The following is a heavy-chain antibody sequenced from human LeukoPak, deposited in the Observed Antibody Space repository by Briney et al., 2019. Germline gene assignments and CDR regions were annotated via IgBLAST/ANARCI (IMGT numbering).Heavy chain of an antibody. V-gene: IGHV3-66*02. J-gene: IGHJ6*03. CDR3: ASPRVVVGYYMDV. CDR1: GFTVSSNY. D-gene: IGHD2-15*01. Sequence: GGSLRLSCAASGFTVSSNYMSWVRQAPEKGLEWVSVIYSGGSTYYADSVKGRFTISRDNSKNTLYLQMNSLRAEDTAVYYCASPRVVVGYYMDVWGKGTTVTVSS. CDR2: IYSGGST.